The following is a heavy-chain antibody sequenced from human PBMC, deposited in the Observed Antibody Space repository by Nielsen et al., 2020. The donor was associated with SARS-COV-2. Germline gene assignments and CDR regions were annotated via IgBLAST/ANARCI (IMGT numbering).Heavy chain of an antibody. D-gene: IGHD6-19*01. J-gene: IGHJ4*02. Sequence: SETLSLTCTVSGGSFSDYYWSWIRQAPGKGLEWIGYISTSGSTNFNPSLKSRVALSGDTSKNQFYLKLTSVTADDTAFYYCAGGQWLTRFAFWGQGMLVTVSS. CDR1: GGSFSDYY. CDR2: ISTSGST. CDR3: AGGQWLTRFAF. V-gene: IGHV4-4*08.